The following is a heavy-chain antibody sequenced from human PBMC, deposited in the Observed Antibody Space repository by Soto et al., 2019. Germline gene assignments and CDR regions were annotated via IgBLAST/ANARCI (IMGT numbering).Heavy chain of an antibody. V-gene: IGHV3-48*01. CDR1: GFTFSSYS. CDR2: ISSSSSTI. Sequence: GGSLRLSCAASGFTFSSYSMNWVRQAPGKGLEWVSYISSSSSTIYYADSVKGRFTISRDNAKNSLYLQMNSLRAEDTAVYYCARGDFWSGPTGYCYMDVWGKGTTVTVSS. D-gene: IGHD3-3*01. CDR3: ARGDFWSGPTGYCYMDV. J-gene: IGHJ6*03.